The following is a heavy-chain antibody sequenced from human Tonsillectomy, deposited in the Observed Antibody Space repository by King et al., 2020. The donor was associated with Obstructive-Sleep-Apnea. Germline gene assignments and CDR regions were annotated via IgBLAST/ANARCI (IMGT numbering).Heavy chain of an antibody. D-gene: IGHD4-17*01. J-gene: IGHJ4*02. Sequence: QLVQSGAEVKKPGASVKVSCKASGYTFTGYYIHWVRQAPGHGLEWMGWINPDSGGTNYAQKFQGRVTMTRDTSISTAYMELSRLRSDDTAVYYCATVAVATATYYFDYWGQGTLVTVSS. CDR3: ATVAVATATYYFDY. CDR2: INPDSGGT. V-gene: IGHV1-2*02. CDR1: GYTFTGYY.